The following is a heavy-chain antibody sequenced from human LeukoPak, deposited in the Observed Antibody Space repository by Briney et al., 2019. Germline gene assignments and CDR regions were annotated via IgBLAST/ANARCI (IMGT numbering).Heavy chain of an antibody. CDR2: IFSGGST. CDR1: GITVSSNY. Sequence: GGSLRLSCAASGITVSSNYMSWVRQAPGKGLEWVSVIFSGGSTYYADSVKGRFTISRDNSKNTLYLEMNSLSPDDTAVYYCARGVEPLAANTLAYWGQGTLVTVSS. V-gene: IGHV3-53*01. D-gene: IGHD1-14*01. J-gene: IGHJ4*02. CDR3: ARGVEPLAANTLAY.